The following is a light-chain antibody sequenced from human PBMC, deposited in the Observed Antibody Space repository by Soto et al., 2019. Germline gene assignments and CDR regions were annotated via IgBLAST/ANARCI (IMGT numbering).Light chain of an antibody. CDR3: QQYNSNPLT. Sequence: DIQMTQSPSTLSASVGDRVIITCRASQSISAWLAWYQQKPGKAPKLLIYKASSLESGVPSRFSGSGSGTESTLTISGLQPDDFATYYCQQYNSNPLTFGGGTKLEIK. V-gene: IGKV1-5*03. CDR2: KAS. CDR1: QSISAW. J-gene: IGKJ4*01.